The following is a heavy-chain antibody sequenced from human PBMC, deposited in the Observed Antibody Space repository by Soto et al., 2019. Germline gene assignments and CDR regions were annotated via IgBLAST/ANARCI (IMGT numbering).Heavy chain of an antibody. CDR3: ARGDYFDGSGYINYFDY. CDR1: GYAFTDYS. V-gene: IGHV1-3*04. J-gene: IGHJ4*02. CDR2: INTANGNT. D-gene: IGHD3-22*01. Sequence: QVPLVQSGAEVKKPGASVKVSCKASGYAFTDYSIHWVRQAPGQRLEWMGWINTANGNTRYSQRFQASVTITRDTSASTVYMELSSLRSEDAAVYYCARGDYFDGSGYINYFDYWGQGTLVTVSS.